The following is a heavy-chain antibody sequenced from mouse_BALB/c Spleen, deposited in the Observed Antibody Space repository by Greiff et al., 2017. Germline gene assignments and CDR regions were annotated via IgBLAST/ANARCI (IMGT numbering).Heavy chain of an antibody. Sequence: EVQLQQSGAELVRPGPSVKLSCTASGFKIKDYYMHWVKQRPEQGLEWIGWIEPENGDTEYAPQIQSKATMNADTSSNTAYLQLSSLTSEDTAVYYCIYSGFAYWGQGTLVTVSA. D-gene: IGHD2-1*01. V-gene: IGHV14-4*02. J-gene: IGHJ3*01. CDR3: IYSGFAY. CDR1: GFKIKDYY. CDR2: IEPENGDT.